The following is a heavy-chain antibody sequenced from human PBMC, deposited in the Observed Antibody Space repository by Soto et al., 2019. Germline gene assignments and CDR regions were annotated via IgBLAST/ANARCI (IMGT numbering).Heavy chain of an antibody. V-gene: IGHV1-18*01. Sequence: QVQLVQSGAEVKKPGASVKVSCKASGYTFTSYGISWVRQAPGQGLEWMGWISAYNGNTNYAQKLQGRVTMTTDTSTSTAYMELRSLRSDDTAVYYCARWELTYYGSGSYYFPFDYWGQGTLVTVSS. J-gene: IGHJ4*02. D-gene: IGHD3-10*01. CDR3: ARWELTYYGSGSYYFPFDY. CDR2: ISAYNGNT. CDR1: GYTFTSYG.